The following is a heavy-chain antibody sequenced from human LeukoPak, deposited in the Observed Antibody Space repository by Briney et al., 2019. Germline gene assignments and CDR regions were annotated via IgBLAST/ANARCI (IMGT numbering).Heavy chain of an antibody. CDR3: ARGGGELDY. V-gene: IGHV4-39*07. Sequence: SETLSLTCTVSGGSISSSSYYWGWIRQPPGKGLEWIGSIYYSGSTYYNPSLKSRVTTSVDTSKNQFSLKLSSVTAADTAVYYCARGGGELDYWGQGTLVTVSS. CDR1: GGSISSSSYY. D-gene: IGHD3-16*01. J-gene: IGHJ4*02. CDR2: IYYSGST.